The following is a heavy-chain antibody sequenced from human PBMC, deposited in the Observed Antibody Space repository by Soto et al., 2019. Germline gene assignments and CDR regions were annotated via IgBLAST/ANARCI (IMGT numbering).Heavy chain of an antibody. CDR3: ARVGPKRYYYYGMDV. CDR1: GYSFTSYL. V-gene: IGHV5-51*01. CDR2: IYPGDSDT. J-gene: IGHJ6*02. Sequence: GESLKISCKGSGYSFTSYLIGWVRQMPGKGLEWMGIIYPGDSDTRYSPSFQGQVTISADKSISTAYLQWSSLKASDTAMYYCARVGPKRYYYYGMDVWGQGTTVTVSS.